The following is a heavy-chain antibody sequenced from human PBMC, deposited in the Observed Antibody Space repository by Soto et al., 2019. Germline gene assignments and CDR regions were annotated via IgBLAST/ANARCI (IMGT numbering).Heavy chain of an antibody. J-gene: IGHJ4*01. V-gene: IGHV4-4*07. CDR3: GRETGENWTYGDH. D-gene: IGHD1-7*01. CDR2: ITINGNT. Sequence: SETLSLTCRVSDAYISDFSWSWIRQPAGKGLEWIGRITINGNTQKNPSFKMRFTMSLDTSRNHFSLNLQSATAAGTALYYRGRETGENWTYGDHWGAGTLVTFSA. CDR1: DAYISDFS.